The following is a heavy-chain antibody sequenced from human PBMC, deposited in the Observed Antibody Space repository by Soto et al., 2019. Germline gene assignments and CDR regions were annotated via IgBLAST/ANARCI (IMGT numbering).Heavy chain of an antibody. J-gene: IGHJ3*02. CDR3: ARGLAVAGHDAFDI. D-gene: IGHD6-19*01. CDR2: ISSSSSTI. CDR1: GFTFSSYS. Sequence: GSLRLSCAASGFTFSSYSMNWVRQAPGKGLEWVSYISSSSSTIYYADSVKGRFTISRDNAKNSLYLQMNSLRDEDTAVYYCARGLAVAGHDAFDIWGQGTMVTVSS. V-gene: IGHV3-48*02.